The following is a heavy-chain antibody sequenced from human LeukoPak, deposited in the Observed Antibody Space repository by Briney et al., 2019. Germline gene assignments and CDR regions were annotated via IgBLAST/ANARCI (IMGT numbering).Heavy chain of an antibody. CDR3: ARGIYDSSDFEYFQD. CDR1: GFTFSSYA. Sequence: GGSLRLSCAASGFTFSSYAMHWVRQAPGQGLEWMGIINPSGGSTSYAQKFQGRVTMTRDMSTSTVYMELSSLRSEDTAVYYCARGIYDSSDFEYFQDWGQGTLVTVSS. CDR2: INPSGGST. V-gene: IGHV1-46*01. J-gene: IGHJ1*01. D-gene: IGHD3-22*01.